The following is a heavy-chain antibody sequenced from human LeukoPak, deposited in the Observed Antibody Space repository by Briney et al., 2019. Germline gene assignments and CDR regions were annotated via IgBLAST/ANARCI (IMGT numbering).Heavy chain of an antibody. J-gene: IGHJ5*02. V-gene: IGHV1-2*02. Sequence: ASVKVSFKASGYTFTGYYMHWVRQAPGQGLEWMGWINPNSGGTNYAQKFQGRVTMTRDTSISTAYMELSRLRSDDTAVYYCARVGEYIAVAGTGDWFDPWGQGTLVTVSS. D-gene: IGHD6-19*01. CDR2: INPNSGGT. CDR1: GYTFTGYY. CDR3: ARVGEYIAVAGTGDWFDP.